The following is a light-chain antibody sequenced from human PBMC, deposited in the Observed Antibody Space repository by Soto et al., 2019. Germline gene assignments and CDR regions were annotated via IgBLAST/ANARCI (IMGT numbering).Light chain of an antibody. CDR2: GAS. V-gene: IGKV3-20*01. CDR3: QQYGSLPCFT. J-gene: IGKJ3*01. Sequence: EIVLTQSPGTLSLSPGERATLSCRASQSVSSSYLAWYQQKPGQAPRLLIYGASSWATGIPDRFSGSGSGTDFTLTIGRVVPEDFAVYYCQQYGSLPCFTFCPGTKVDIK. CDR1: QSVSSSY.